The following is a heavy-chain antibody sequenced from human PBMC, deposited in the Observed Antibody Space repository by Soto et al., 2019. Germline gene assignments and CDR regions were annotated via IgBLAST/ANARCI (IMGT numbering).Heavy chain of an antibody. J-gene: IGHJ6*02. V-gene: IGHV1-2*02. CDR1: GSTFSDYH. Sequence: QVQLVQSGPEVRKPGASMRVSCKASGSTFSDYHIDWVRQAPGQGLEWIGGINPKTDDTQYAQRFQGRVTMTTDTSIKKVDMEMSRLTPDDTAVYYCVGSGSYGAMGVWGQGTTVTVSS. CDR3: VGSGSYGAMGV. D-gene: IGHD3-10*01. CDR2: INPKTDDT.